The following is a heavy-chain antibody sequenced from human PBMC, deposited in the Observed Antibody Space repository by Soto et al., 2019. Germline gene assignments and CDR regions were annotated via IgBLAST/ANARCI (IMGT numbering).Heavy chain of an antibody. Sequence: PSETLSLTCDVSGLSISSCCYSWTWIRQPPGKGLEWIGYIYHSGSTYYNPSLKSRVTISVDRSKNQFSLKLSSVTAADTAVYYCARGPPFGYWGQGTLVTVSS. CDR2: IYHSGST. J-gene: IGHJ4*02. CDR1: GLSISSCCYS. CDR3: ARGPPFGY. V-gene: IGHV4-30-2*01. D-gene: IGHD3-10*01.